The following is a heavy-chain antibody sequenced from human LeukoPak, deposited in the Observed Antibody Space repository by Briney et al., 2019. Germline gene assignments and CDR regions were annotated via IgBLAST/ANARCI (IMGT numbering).Heavy chain of an antibody. CDR3: AVVSGNGAYDY. D-gene: IGHD4-23*01. J-gene: IGHJ4*02. Sequence: ASVKVSCKASGYTFTGYYMHWVRQAPGQGLEWMGRINPNNGCTNYAQKFQGRVTMTRDTSISTAYMELSRLRFDDTAVYYCAVVSGNGAYDYWGQGTLVTVSS. CDR1: GYTFTGYY. CDR2: INPNNGCT. V-gene: IGHV1-2*06.